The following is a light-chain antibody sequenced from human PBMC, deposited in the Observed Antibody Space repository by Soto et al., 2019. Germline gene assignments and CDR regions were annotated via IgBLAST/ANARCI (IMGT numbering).Light chain of an antibody. CDR1: QSVSSSY. CDR3: QQYGRSPLT. J-gene: IGKJ4*01. CDR2: VAS. Sequence: EIVLTQSPGTLSLSPGERATISCRASQSVSSSYLAWYQQKHGQAPRLLIYVASSRATGIPDRFSGSGSGTDFTLTISRLEPEDFAVYYCQQYGRSPLTFGEGTKVEIK. V-gene: IGKV3-20*01.